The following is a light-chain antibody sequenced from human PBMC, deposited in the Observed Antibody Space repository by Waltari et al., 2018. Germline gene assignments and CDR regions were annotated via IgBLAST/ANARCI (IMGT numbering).Light chain of an antibody. V-gene: IGKV1-39*01. CDR2: AAS. Sequence: DIQMTQSQSSLSASAGDRVTITCRASQSIATYLNWYQQKPGKAPILLIYAASSLQFGVPSRFSGSGSGTDFTLAISSLQPEDFAAYFCQQSYSAPHTFGGGTQVDIK. J-gene: IGKJ4*01. CDR3: QQSYSAPHT. CDR1: QSIATY.